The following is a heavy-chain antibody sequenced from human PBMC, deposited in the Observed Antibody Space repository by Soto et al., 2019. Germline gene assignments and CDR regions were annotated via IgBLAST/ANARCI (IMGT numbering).Heavy chain of an antibody. CDR2: ISGSGGST. V-gene: IGHV3-23*01. D-gene: IGHD3-10*01. CDR3: AKAMFLRFGPTSMDV. J-gene: IGHJ6*02. CDR1: GFTFSSYA. Sequence: GGSLRLSCAASGFTFSSYAMSWVRQPPGKGLEWVSAISGSGGSTYYADSVKGRFTISRDNSKNTLYLQMNSLRAEDTAVYYCAKAMFLRFGPTSMDVWGQGTTVTVSS.